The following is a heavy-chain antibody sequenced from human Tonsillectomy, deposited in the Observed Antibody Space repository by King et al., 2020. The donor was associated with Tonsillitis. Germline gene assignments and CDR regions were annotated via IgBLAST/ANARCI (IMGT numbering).Heavy chain of an antibody. J-gene: IGHJ2*01. D-gene: IGHD6-6*01. CDR3: ARRSKFDWYFDL. CDR2: IYPGDSDT. CDR1: GYSFSTYW. Sequence: LVQSGAEVKKPGESLKISCMGSGYSFSTYWIGWVRQKPGKGLEWMGIIYPGDSDTRYSPSFQGQVTFSVDKSISTAYLQWNSLKASDTAMYYCARRSKFDWYFDLWGRGTLSLSPQ. V-gene: IGHV5-51*03.